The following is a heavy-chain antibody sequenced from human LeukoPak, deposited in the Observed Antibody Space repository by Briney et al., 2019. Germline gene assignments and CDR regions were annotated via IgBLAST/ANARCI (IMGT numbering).Heavy chain of an antibody. CDR2: INHSEST. CDR3: ARPDGYKSGWYGGYYFDY. V-gene: IGHV4-34*01. D-gene: IGHD6-13*01. CDR1: GGSFSGYY. Sequence: PSETLSLTCAVYGGSFSGYYWSWIRQPPGKGLDWIGEINHSESTNYNPSLKSRVTISVDTSKNQFSLKLSSVAAADTAVYYCARPDGYKSGWYGGYYFDYWGQGTLVTVSS. J-gene: IGHJ4*02.